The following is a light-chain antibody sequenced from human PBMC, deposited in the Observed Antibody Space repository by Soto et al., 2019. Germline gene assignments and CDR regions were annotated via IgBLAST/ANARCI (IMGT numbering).Light chain of an antibody. CDR3: KQCNTFWT. Sequence: DIQLTQSPSTLPASVGDIVTITCRASQSISSWLAWYQQKPGKAPKLLIYDVSSLESGVPSRFSGSGSGTEFTLTISSLQPDDFATYYCKQCNTFWTFGQGTKVDIK. J-gene: IGKJ1*01. CDR1: QSISSW. V-gene: IGKV1-5*01. CDR2: DVS.